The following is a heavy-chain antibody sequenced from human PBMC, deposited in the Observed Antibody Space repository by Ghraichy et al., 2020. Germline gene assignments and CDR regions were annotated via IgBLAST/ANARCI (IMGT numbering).Heavy chain of an antibody. Sequence: ETLSLTCTVSGGSISSYYWSWIRQPPGKGLEWIGYIYYSGSTNYNPSLKSRVTISVDTSKNQFSLKLSSVTAADTAVYYCARGGDSSGYYYNYFDYWGQGTLVTVSS. D-gene: IGHD3-22*01. CDR1: GGSISSYY. CDR2: IYYSGST. CDR3: ARGGDSSGYYYNYFDY. J-gene: IGHJ4*02. V-gene: IGHV4-59*01.